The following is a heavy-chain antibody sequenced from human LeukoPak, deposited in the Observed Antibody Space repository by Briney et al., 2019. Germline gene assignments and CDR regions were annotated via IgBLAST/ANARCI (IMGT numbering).Heavy chain of an antibody. Sequence: GASVKVSCKASGYTFTGYYMHWVRQAPGQGLEWMGWINPNSGGTNYAQKFRGRVTMTRDTSISTAYMELSRLRSDDTAVYYCARDLGHTAVVVITAIDYWGQGTLVTVSS. CDR3: ARDLGHTAVVVITAIDY. J-gene: IGHJ4*02. CDR1: GYTFTGYY. D-gene: IGHD3-22*01. V-gene: IGHV1-2*02. CDR2: INPNSGGT.